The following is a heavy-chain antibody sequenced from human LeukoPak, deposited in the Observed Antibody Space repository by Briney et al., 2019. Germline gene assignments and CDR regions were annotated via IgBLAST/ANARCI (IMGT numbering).Heavy chain of an antibody. V-gene: IGHV4-31*03. J-gene: IGHJ4*02. D-gene: IGHD6-19*01. CDR2: IYYSGST. CDR3: ASKGVAATNFDY. CDR1: GGSISSGGYY. Sequence: SETLSLTCTVSGGSISSGGYYWSWIRQHPGKGLEWIGYIYYSGSTYYNPPLKSRVTISVDTSKNQFSLKLSSVTAADTAVYYCASKGVAATNFDYWGQGTLVTVSS.